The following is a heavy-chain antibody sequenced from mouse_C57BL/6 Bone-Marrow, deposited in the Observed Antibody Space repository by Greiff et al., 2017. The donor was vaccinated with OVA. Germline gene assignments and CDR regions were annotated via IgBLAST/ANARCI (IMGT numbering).Heavy chain of an antibody. Sequence: EVQLVESGAELVRPGASVKLSCTASGFNIKDDYMHWVKQRPEQGLEWIGWIDPENGDTEYASKFQGKATITADTSSNTAYLQLSSLTSEDTAVYYCTTNWDRFAYWGQGTLVTVSA. CDR1: GFNIKDDY. D-gene: IGHD4-1*01. CDR3: TTNWDRFAY. V-gene: IGHV14-4*01. CDR2: IDPENGDT. J-gene: IGHJ3*01.